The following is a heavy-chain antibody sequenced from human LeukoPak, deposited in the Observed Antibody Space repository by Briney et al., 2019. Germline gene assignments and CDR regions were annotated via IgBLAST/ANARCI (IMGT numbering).Heavy chain of an antibody. Sequence: ASVKVSCKTSGYTFSDYYIHWIRQAPGQGLEWMGWINTNTGNPTYAQGFTGRFVFSLDTSVSTAYLQISSLKAEDTAVYYCARDKVSSGWPYYYYYYMDVWGKGTTVTVSS. D-gene: IGHD6-19*01. CDR1: GYTFSDYY. V-gene: IGHV7-4-1*02. CDR3: ARDKVSSGWPYYYYYYMDV. J-gene: IGHJ6*03. CDR2: INTNTGNP.